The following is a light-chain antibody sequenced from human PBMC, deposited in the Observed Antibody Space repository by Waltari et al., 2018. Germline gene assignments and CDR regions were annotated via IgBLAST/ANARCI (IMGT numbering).Light chain of an antibody. CDR1: KLGDKY. CDR3: QAWDSSTFVV. Sequence: SYELTQPPSVSVSPGQTASITCSGDKLGDKYACWYQQKPGQSPVLVIYQDSKRPSGIPERFPGCNSGNTATLTISGTQAMDEADYYCQAWDSSTFVVFGGGTKLTVL. V-gene: IGLV3-1*01. CDR2: QDS. J-gene: IGLJ2*01.